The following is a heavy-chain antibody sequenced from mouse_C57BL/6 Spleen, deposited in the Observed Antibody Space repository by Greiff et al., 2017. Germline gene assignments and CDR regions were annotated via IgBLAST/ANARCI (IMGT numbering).Heavy chain of an antibody. Sequence: EVKVVESEGGLVQPGSSMKLSCTASGFTFSDYYMAWVRQVPEKGLEWVANINYDGSSTYYLDSLKSRFIISRDNAKIILYLQMSSLKSEDTATYYCARGRYYDYAMDYWGQGTSVTVSS. CDR1: GFTFSDYY. J-gene: IGHJ4*01. CDR2: INYDGSST. CDR3: ARGRYYDYAMDY. V-gene: IGHV5-16*01. D-gene: IGHD1-1*01.